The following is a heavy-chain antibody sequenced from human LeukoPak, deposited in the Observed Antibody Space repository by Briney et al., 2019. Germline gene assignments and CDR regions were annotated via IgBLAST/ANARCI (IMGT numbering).Heavy chain of an antibody. CDR2: INPNSGGT. V-gene: IGHV1-2*02. CDR3: ARDLPIDGSGSYYPQSGYYYYMDV. D-gene: IGHD3-10*01. J-gene: IGHJ6*03. CDR1: GYTFTGYY. Sequence: ASVKVSCKASGYTFTGYYMHWVRQAPGQGLEWMGWINPNSGGTNYAQKFQGRVTMTRNTSISTAYMELSSLRSEDTAVYYCARDLPIDGSGSYYPQSGYYYYMDVWGKGTTVTISS.